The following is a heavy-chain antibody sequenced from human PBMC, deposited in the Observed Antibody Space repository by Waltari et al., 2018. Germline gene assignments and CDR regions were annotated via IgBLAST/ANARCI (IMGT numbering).Heavy chain of an antibody. CDR2: IYYSGST. Sequence: QLQLQESGPGLVKPSETLSLTCTVSGGSISSSSYYWGWIRQPPGKGLEWIGSIYYSGSTYYNPSLKSRVTISVDTSKNQFSLKLSSVTAADTAVYYSARGEDSTGTRDYWGQGTLVTVSS. CDR3: ARGEDSTGTRDY. V-gene: IGHV4-39*07. J-gene: IGHJ4*02. CDR1: GGSISSSSYY. D-gene: IGHD1-1*01.